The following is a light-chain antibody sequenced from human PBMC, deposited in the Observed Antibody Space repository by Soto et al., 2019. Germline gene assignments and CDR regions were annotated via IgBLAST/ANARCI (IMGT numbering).Light chain of an antibody. V-gene: IGLV7-43*01. CDR3: LLYYGGAQLNWV. J-gene: IGLJ3*02. CDR1: TGAVTSAFY. CDR2: GTS. Sequence: QAVVTQEPSLTVSPGGTVTLTCASSTGAVTSAFYPTWFQQKPGQAPRALIYGTSNKHSWTPARFSGSLLGAKAALTLSGVQPEDEADYYCLLYYGGAQLNWVLGGGTKVTVL.